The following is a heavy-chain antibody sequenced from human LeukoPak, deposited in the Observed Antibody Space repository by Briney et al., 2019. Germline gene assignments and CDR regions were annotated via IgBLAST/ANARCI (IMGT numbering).Heavy chain of an antibody. D-gene: IGHD1-26*01. J-gene: IGHJ4*02. CDR3: ARQGSGNYLSPVNY. CDR1: GRFISSSSYY. V-gene: IGHV4-39*01. CDR2: IYYSGST. Sequence: SDTVSLLCTVSGRFISSSSYYWGWIRKPPGKGLEWIGTIYYSGSTYYNPSLKSRVTISVDTSKNQFSLKLSSVTAADTAVYYCARQGSGNYLSPVNYWGQGTLVTVSS.